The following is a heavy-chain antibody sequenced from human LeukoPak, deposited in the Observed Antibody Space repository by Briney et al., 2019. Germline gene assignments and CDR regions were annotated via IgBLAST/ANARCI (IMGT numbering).Heavy chain of an antibody. CDR3: ARDRSCSGGSCYSPDDAFDI. J-gene: IGHJ3*02. CDR1: GYTFTGYY. CDR2: INPNSGGT. V-gene: IGHV1-2*02. D-gene: IGHD2-15*01. Sequence: ASVKVSCKASGYTFTGYYMHLVRQAPGQGLEWMGWINPNSGGTNYAQKFQGRVTMTRDTSISTAYMELSRLRSDDTAVYYCARDRSCSGGSCYSPDDAFDIWGQGTMVTVSS.